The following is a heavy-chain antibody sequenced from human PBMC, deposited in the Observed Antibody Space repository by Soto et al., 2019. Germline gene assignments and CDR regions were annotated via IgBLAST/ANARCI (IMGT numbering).Heavy chain of an antibody. V-gene: IGHV3-21*01. J-gene: IGHJ4*02. D-gene: IGHD4-17*01. CDR3: ARRTVTTYHYFDY. Sequence: PGGSLRLSCVASGFTFSTYDMNWVRQAPGKGLEWVSSINRASIYIYYADSVRGRFTISRDNAKNSLYLQMDSLRVEDTAVYYCARRTVTTYHYFDYWGQVTMVTVSS. CDR1: GFTFSTYD. CDR2: INRASIYI.